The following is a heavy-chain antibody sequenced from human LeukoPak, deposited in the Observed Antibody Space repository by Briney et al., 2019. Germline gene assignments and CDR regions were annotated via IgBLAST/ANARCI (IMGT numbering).Heavy chain of an antibody. D-gene: IGHD5-18*01. Sequence: TTSETLSLTCTVSGGSISSYYWSWIRQPAGKGLEWIGRIYTSGSTNYNPSLKSRVTMSVDTSKNQFSLKLSSVNAADTAVYYCARGIQPQPHNWFDPWGQGTLVTVPS. CDR2: IYTSGST. CDR3: ARGIQPQPHNWFDP. CDR1: GGSISSYY. J-gene: IGHJ5*02. V-gene: IGHV4-4*07.